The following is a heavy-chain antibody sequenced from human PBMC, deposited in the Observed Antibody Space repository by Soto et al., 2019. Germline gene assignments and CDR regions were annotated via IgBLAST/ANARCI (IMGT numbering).Heavy chain of an antibody. CDR3: ARVRLPGGLNWFDT. CDR2: ISHDGNNK. D-gene: IGHD3-16*01. J-gene: IGHJ5*02. CDR1: GFSFSDYA. V-gene: IGHV3-30-3*01. Sequence: QVQLMESGGGVVQPGRSLELSCAASGFSFSDYAMQWVRQAPGKGLEWVALISHDGNNKCYADSVMGRFTISRDNSKNTVYLQMNSLRAEDTAVYYCARVRLPGGLNWFDTWGQGTLVTVSS.